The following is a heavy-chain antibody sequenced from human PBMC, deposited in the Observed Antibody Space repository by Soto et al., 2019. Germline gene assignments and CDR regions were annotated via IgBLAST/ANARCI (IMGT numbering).Heavy chain of an antibody. CDR1: GYTFTSYG. D-gene: IGHD4-17*01. Sequence: SVKVSCKASGYTFTSYGISWVRQVPGQGLEWMGWISAYNGNTNYAQKLQGRVTMTTDTSTSTAYMELRSLRSDDTAVYYCAIYGDYAYYYYGMDVWGQGTTVTVSS. J-gene: IGHJ6*02. CDR3: AIYGDYAYYYYGMDV. V-gene: IGHV1-18*01. CDR2: ISAYNGNT.